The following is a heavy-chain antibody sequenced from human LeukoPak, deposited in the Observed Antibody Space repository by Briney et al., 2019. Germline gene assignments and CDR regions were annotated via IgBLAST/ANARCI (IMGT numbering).Heavy chain of an antibody. Sequence: PGGSLRLSCAASGFTFSSYSIKWGRQAPAKGVERVSYISSSSGTIYYAASVKGRFTISRDNAKNSLYLQMNSLRAEDTAVYYCARLPLPYYYYYYMDVWGKGTTVTVSS. J-gene: IGHJ6*03. CDR3: ARLPLPYYYYYYMDV. CDR2: ISSSSGTI. V-gene: IGHV3-48*01. CDR1: GFTFSSYS.